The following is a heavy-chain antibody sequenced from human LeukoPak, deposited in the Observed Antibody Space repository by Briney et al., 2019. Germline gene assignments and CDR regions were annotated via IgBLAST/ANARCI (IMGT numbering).Heavy chain of an antibody. CDR3: PTSANNPFSFDI. V-gene: IGHV1-24*01. Sequence: ASVRVSCKVSGYTLTELSMHWVRQAPGKGLEWMGGFDPEDGETIYAQKFQGRVTMTEDTSTDTAYMELSSLRSEDTAVYYCPTSANNPFSFDIWGQGTMVTVSS. D-gene: IGHD1-14*01. J-gene: IGHJ3*02. CDR1: GYTLTELS. CDR2: FDPEDGET.